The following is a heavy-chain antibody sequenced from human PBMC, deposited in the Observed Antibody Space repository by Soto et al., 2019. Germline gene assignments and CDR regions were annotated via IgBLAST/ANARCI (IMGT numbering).Heavy chain of an antibody. CDR2: IYYSGST. CDR3: ARLRCSSTSCYAAMYSSSWYQGFDI. V-gene: IGHV4-39*01. CDR1: GGSISSSSYY. J-gene: IGHJ3*02. Sequence: KTSETLSLTCTVSGGSISSSSYYWGWIRQPPGKGLEWIGSIYYSGSTYYNPSLKSRVTISVDTSKNQFSLKLSSVTAADTAVYYCARLRCSSTSCYAAMYSSSWYQGFDIWGQGTMVTVSS. D-gene: IGHD2-2*01.